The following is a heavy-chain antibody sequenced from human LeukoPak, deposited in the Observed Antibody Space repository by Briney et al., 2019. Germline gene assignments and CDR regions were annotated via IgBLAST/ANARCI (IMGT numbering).Heavy chain of an antibody. V-gene: IGHV4-59*08. CDR2: IYYSGST. CDR3: ARQFLGREAEKPKTFFGGIGPSDYWYFDL. J-gene: IGHJ2*01. D-gene: IGHD3-3*01. Sequence: SDPLSLTCSVSGGPMSRYFGSWTPHPPGKGLEGLGNIYYSGSTKYTPPLKSRLPISVDTSKNHSSLKRTAVTAADTAVYFCARQFLGREAEKPKTFFGGIGPSDYWYFDLWGRGTLVTVSS. CDR1: GGPMSRYF.